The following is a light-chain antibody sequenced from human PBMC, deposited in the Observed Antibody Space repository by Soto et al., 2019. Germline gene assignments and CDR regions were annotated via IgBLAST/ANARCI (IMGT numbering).Light chain of an antibody. CDR3: HQYNSYSLT. J-gene: IGKJ1*01. CDR1: QSISSW. CDR2: DAS. V-gene: IGKV1-5*01. Sequence: DIQMTQSPSTLSASVGDRVTITCRASQSISSWLAWDQQKPGKAPKLLIYDASSLESGVPSRFSGSGSGTEFTLTSSSLQPDDFATYYCHQYNSYSLTFGQGTKVEIK.